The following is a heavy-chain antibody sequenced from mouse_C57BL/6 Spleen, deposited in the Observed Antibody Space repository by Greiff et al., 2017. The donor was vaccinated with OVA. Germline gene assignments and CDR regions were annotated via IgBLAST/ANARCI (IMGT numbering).Heavy chain of an antibody. V-gene: IGHV1-52*01. CDR1: GYTFTSYW. CDR3: ARRGYYYGSSYVYFDV. Sequence: VQLQQSGAELVRPGSSVKLSCKASGYTFTSYWMHWVKQRPIQGLEWIGNIDPSDSETHYNQKFKDKATLTVDKSSSTAYMQLSSLTSEDSAVYYCARRGYYYGSSYVYFDVWGTGTTVTVSS. J-gene: IGHJ1*03. D-gene: IGHD1-1*01. CDR2: IDPSDSET.